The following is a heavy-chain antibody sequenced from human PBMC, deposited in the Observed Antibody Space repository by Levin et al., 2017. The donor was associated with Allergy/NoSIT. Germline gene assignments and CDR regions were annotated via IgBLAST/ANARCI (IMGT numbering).Heavy chain of an antibody. CDR1: GGSISRSSYY. Sequence: SETLSLTCTVSGGSISRSSYYWGWIRQPPGKGLEWIGTISYSGTTYYNPSLKSRVTISVDTSKNQFSLKLSSVTAADTAVYFCVRREPISNTIYYYAMDVWGQGTTVTVSS. J-gene: IGHJ6*02. CDR3: VRREPISNTIYYYAMDV. D-gene: IGHD1-14*01. V-gene: IGHV4-39*01. CDR2: ISYSGTT.